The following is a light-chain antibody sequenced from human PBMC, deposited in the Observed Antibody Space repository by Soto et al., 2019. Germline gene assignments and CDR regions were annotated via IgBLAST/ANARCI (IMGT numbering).Light chain of an antibody. CDR3: QVWDSSSDRGVV. J-gene: IGLJ2*01. CDR1: NIGSKS. V-gene: IGLV3-21*04. CDR2: YDS. Sequence: SSELTQPPSVSVAPGKTARITCGGNNIGSKSVHWYQQKPGQAPVLVIYYDSDRPSGIPERFSGSNSGNTATLTISRVEAGDEADYYCQVWDSSSDRGVVFGGGTKLTVL.